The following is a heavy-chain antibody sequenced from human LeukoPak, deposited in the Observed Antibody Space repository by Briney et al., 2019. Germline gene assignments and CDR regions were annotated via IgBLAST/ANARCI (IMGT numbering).Heavy chain of an antibody. CDR3: ATSRTLDY. CDR2: ISSSSSTI. Sequence: GGSLRLSCAVSGFTFSSYSMNWVRQAPGKGLEWVSYISSSSSTIYYADSVKGRFTISRDNAKSSLYLQMNSLRAEDTAVYYCATSRTLDYWGQGTLVTVSS. J-gene: IGHJ4*02. CDR1: GFTFSSYS. V-gene: IGHV3-48*04.